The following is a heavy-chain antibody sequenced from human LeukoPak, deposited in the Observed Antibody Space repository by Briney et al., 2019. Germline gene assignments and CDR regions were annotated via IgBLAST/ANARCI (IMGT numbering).Heavy chain of an antibody. J-gene: IGHJ4*02. CDR2: IYYSGST. Sequence: SETLSLTCTVSGGSISSSSYYWGWIRQPPGKGLEWIGSIYYSGSTYYNPSLKSRVTISVDTSKNQFSLKLSSVTAADTAVYYCARGAIVGAEGWDYWGQGTLVTVSS. D-gene: IGHD1-26*01. CDR1: GGSISSSSYY. V-gene: IGHV4-39*07. CDR3: ARGAIVGAEGWDY.